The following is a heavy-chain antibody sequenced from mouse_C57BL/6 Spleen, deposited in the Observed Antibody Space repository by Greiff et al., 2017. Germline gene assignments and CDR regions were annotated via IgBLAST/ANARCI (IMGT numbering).Heavy chain of an antibody. V-gene: IGHV5-4*03. CDR2: ISDGGSYT. J-gene: IGHJ1*03. CDR3: ARGGYGSSYWYFDV. D-gene: IGHD1-1*01. CDR1: GFTFSSYA. Sequence: EVKLVESGGGLVKPGGSLKLSCAASGFTFSSYAMSWVRQTPEKRLEWVATISDGGSYTYYPDNVKGRFTISRDNAKNNLYLQMSHLKSEDTAMYYCARGGYGSSYWYFDVWGTGTTLTVSS.